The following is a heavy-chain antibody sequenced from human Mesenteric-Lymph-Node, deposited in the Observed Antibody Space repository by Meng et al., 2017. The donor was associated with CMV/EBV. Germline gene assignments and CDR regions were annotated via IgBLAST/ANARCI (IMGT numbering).Heavy chain of an antibody. J-gene: IGHJ4*02. CDR3: ATYYDFWSGQGNFFDY. CDR2: ISSSSSYI. Sequence: GGSLRLSCAASGFTFSSYSMNWVRQAPGKGLEWVSSISSSSSYIYYADSVKGRFTISRDNAKNSLYLQMNSLRAEDTAVYYCATYYDFWSGQGNFFDYWGQGTLVTVSS. V-gene: IGHV3-21*01. CDR1: GFTFSSYS. D-gene: IGHD3-3*01.